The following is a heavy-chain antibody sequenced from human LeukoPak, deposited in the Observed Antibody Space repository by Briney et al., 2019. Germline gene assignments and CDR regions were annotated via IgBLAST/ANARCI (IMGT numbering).Heavy chain of an antibody. J-gene: IGHJ3*02. CDR1: GYTFTSYD. V-gene: IGHV1-8*03. CDR3: AREGSHYYDSSMGSSRAFDI. D-gene: IGHD3-22*01. CDR2: MNPNSGNT. Sequence: GASVKVSCKASGYTFTSYDINWVRQATGQGLEWMGWMNPNSGNTGYAQKFQGRVTITRNTSISTAYMELSSLRSEDTAVYYCAREGSHYYDSSMGSSRAFDIWGQGTMVTVSS.